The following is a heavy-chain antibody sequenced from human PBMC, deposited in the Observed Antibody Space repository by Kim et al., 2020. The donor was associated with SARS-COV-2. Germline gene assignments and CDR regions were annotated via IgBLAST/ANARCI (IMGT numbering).Heavy chain of an antibody. CDR2: ISPYNRNT. V-gene: IGHV1-18*01. CDR1: GYDFTSYS. J-gene: IGHJ4*02. CDR3: ARDHGYGGYDY. D-gene: IGHD3-22*01. Sequence: ASVKVSCKASGYDFTSYSLNWVRQAPGQGLEWMGWISPYNRNTEYAQRFQGRVTLTTHTSTTTAYMELTSLRSDDTAIYYCARDHGYGGYDYWGQGTLVT.